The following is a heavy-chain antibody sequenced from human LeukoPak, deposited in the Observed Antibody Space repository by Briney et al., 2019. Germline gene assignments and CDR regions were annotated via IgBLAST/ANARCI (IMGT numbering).Heavy chain of an antibody. V-gene: IGHV1-8*03. D-gene: IGHD4-17*01. CDR2: INPNSATT. CDR3: ARGDFGETNTAFDV. J-gene: IGHJ3*01. Sequence: ASVKVSCKTSGYTFTDYDVHWVRQAPGQGREWMGWINPNSATTNYAQRLQGRVTFTRDTSLSIAYMELSSLTSEDAAVYFCARGDFGETNTAFDVWGQGTLVAVSS. CDR1: GYTFTDYD.